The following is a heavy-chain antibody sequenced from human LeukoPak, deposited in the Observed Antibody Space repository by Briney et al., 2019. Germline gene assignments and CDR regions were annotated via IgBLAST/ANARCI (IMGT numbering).Heavy chain of an antibody. CDR1: GFSLRSYG. J-gene: IGHJ4*02. D-gene: IGHD6-13*01. Sequence: PGGSLRLSCAASGFSLRSYGMHWVRRAPGKGLEWVAYIRNDGITKYYGDSVKGRFTISSDNSKNTLYLQMNSLRAEDTAVYYCARLAAAGFDYWGQGTLVTVSS. CDR3: ARLAAAGFDY. V-gene: IGHV3-30*02. CDR2: IRNDGITK.